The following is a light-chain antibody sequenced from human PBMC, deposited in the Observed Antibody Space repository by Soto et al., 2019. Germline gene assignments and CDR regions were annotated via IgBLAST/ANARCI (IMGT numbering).Light chain of an antibody. CDR2: GNS. CDR3: QSYDSSLSTYV. Sequence: QSVLTQPPSVSGAPGQRVTISCTGSSSNIGAGYDVHWYQQFPGTAPKLPIFGNSDRPSGVPDRFSGSKSGTSASLAITGLQAEDEADYFCQSYDSSLSTYVFGTGTKVTVL. CDR1: SSNIGAGYD. V-gene: IGLV1-40*01. J-gene: IGLJ1*01.